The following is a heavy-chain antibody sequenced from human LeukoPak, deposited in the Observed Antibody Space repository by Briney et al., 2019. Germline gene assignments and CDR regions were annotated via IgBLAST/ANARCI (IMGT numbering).Heavy chain of an antibody. J-gene: IGHJ4*02. D-gene: IGHD3-10*01. CDR3: TRDRGFN. Sequence: PGGSLRLSCAASGFTFTSYAMSWVRQAPGKGLEWVSVIYSGGSTYYADSVKGRFTISRDNSKNTVYLQMNSLRAEDTAVYYCTRDRGFNWGQGTLVTVSS. CDR2: IYSGGST. CDR1: GFTFTSYA. V-gene: IGHV3-23*03.